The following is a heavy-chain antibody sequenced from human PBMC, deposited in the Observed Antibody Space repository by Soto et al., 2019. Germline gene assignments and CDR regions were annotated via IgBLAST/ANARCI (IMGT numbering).Heavy chain of an antibody. CDR2: IYYSGST. J-gene: IGHJ4*02. CDR1: GGSISSSSYY. CDR3: ARQSRTYTVTTPDYFDH. Sequence: SETLSLTCTVSGGSISSSSYYWGWIRQPPGKGLEWIGSIYYSGSTYYNPSLKSRVTISVDTSKNQFSLKLTSVTAADTAVYYCARQSRTYTVTTPDYFDHWGQGFLVTVSS. D-gene: IGHD4-17*01. V-gene: IGHV4-39*01.